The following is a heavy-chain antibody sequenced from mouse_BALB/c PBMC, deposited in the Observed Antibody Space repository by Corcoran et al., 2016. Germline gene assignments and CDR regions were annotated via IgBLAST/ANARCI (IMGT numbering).Heavy chain of an antibody. D-gene: IGHD4-1*01. CDR1: GYTFTNYG. V-gene: IGHV9-3-1*01. Sequence: QIQFVQSGPELKKPGETVKISCKASGYTFTNYGMNWVKQAPGKGLKWMGWINTYTGEPTYADDFKGRFAFSLETSASTAYLQINNLKNEDTATYFCARRDSGSFAYWGQGTLVTVSA. CDR3: ARRDSGSFAY. J-gene: IGHJ3*01. CDR2: INTYTGEP.